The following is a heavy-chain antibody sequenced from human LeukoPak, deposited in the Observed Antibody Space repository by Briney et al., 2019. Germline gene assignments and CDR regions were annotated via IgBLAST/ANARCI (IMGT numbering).Heavy chain of an antibody. CDR1: GFTFRRHW. CDR3: AKDVNYVVRGVLDY. D-gene: IGHD3-10*01. J-gene: IGHJ4*02. Sequence: GGSLRLSCAAFGFTFRRHWMSWVRQAPGKGPEWVANIRDDESEKFYVNSVKGRFTISRDNAKNSLYLQMNSLTVDDTAVYYCAKDVNYVVRGVLDYWGQGTLVTVSS. CDR2: IRDDESEK. V-gene: IGHV3-7*01.